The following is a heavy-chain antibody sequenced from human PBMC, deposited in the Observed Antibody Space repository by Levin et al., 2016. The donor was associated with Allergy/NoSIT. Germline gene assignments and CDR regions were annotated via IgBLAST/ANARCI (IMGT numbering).Heavy chain of an antibody. J-gene: IGHJ6*03. V-gene: IGHV3-23*01. Sequence: WIRQPPGKGLEWVSLIDGTGDYTYYANSVKGRFTISRDNSKNTVYLQLNRLRAEDSAVYYCAKDGSGVTFPIYYYYFHMDVWGKGTTVTVSS. CDR3: AKDGSGVTFPIYYYYFHMDV. D-gene: IGHD3-3*01. CDR2: IDGTGDYT.